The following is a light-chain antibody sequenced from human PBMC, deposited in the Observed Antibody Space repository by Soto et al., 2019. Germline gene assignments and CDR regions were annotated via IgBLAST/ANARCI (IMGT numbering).Light chain of an antibody. CDR3: HQRQSWTRT. Sequence: EIAWTQSPATVSSFPGDRVTLSCWASQYINTRLAWYQHRPGQAPRLLIYQTSIRAAGIPARFSASGTGTDGTITISDVKKEDGSVYYGHQRQSWTRTFGQGTKVDIK. J-gene: IGKJ1*01. CDR2: QTS. CDR1: QYINTR. V-gene: IGKV3D-11*03.